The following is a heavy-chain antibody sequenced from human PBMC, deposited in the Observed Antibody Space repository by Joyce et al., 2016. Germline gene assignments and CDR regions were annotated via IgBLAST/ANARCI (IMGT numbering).Heavy chain of an antibody. CDR1: GYTFSAYY. J-gene: IGHJ4*02. D-gene: IGHD2-8*02. V-gene: IGHV1-2*04. CDR2: INPKSGGS. Sequence: QVQLVQSGAEVRKPGASLKVSCKASGYTFSAYYLHWVRQAPGQGPEWVCWINPKSGGSHYADKFQGWVTMTRDTSINTVYMEMKGLKSDDTAVYYCAREGGTCTGPSCFFDYWGQGTHVTVSS. CDR3: AREGGTCTGPSCFFDY.